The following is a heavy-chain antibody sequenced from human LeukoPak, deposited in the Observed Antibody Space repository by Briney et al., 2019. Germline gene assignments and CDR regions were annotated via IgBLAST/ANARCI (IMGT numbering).Heavy chain of an antibody. D-gene: IGHD2/OR15-2a*01. J-gene: IGHJ4*02. Sequence: GGSLRLSCAASGNYWMHWVRQAPGKGLVWVSHINCDGSWTSYADSVKGRFTISKDNAKNTVYLQMNNLRAEDTAVYYCVSFYEAYWGRGTLVTVSS. CDR3: VSFYEAY. V-gene: IGHV3-74*01. CDR1: GNYW. CDR2: INCDGSWT.